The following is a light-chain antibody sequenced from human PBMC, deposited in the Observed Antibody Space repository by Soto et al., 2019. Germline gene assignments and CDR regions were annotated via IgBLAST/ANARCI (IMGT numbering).Light chain of an antibody. Sequence: DIQMTQSPSSLSASVGDRVTITCRASQSISTYLNWYQQIPGKAPKLLIYAASTLQSGVPSRFSGGGSGTDFTLTISSLQPEDFATYFCQQGHSNPRTFGRGTKVEIK. CDR3: QQGHSNPRT. V-gene: IGKV1-39*01. CDR1: QSISTY. J-gene: IGKJ2*02. CDR2: AAS.